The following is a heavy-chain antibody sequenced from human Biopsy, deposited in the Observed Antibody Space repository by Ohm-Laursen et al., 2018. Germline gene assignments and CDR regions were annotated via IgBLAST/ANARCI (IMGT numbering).Heavy chain of an antibody. CDR2: INSGSTHI. V-gene: IGHV3-21*01. J-gene: IGHJ4*02. CDR3: AKYQLPATATSILDY. D-gene: IGHD4-17*01. Sequence: SLRLSCAASEFTFSTYSMNWVRQAPGKGLEWVSSINSGSTHIYYAASVRGRFAISRDNAENSLYLQMDSLRAEDTAVYYCAKYQLPATATSILDYWGQGALVTVSS. CDR1: EFTFSTYS.